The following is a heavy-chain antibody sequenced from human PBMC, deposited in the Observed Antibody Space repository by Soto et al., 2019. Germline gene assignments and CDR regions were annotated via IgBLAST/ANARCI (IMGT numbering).Heavy chain of an antibody. CDR2: IYYSGST. D-gene: IGHD4-17*01. V-gene: IGHV4-31*03. J-gene: IGHJ6*02. Sequence: SETLSLTCTVSGGSISSGGYYWSWIRQHPGKGLEWIGYIYYSGSTYYNPSLKSRVTISVDTSKNQFSLKLSSVTAADTAVYYCARDGGPTVTTFHYYYGMDVWGQGTTVTVSS. CDR1: GGSISSGGYY. CDR3: ARDGGPTVTTFHYYYGMDV.